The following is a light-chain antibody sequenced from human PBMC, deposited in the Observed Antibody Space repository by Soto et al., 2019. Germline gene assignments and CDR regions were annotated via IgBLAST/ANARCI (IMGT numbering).Light chain of an antibody. CDR2: DAS. V-gene: IGKV1-5*01. Sequence: IQITESPFTLSASVGGRGTITCRASQSISSWLAWYQQKPGKAPKLLIYDASSLESGVPSRFSGSGSGAEFTLTISSLQPDDFATYYCQQYNSYSFGQGTKVDIK. CDR1: QSISSW. CDR3: QQYNSYS. J-gene: IGKJ1*01.